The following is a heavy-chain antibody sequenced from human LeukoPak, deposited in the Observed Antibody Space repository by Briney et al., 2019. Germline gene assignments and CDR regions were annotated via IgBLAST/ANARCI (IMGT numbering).Heavy chain of an antibody. CDR1: GGSLSSSSYY. CDR3: ARVHAYYDFWSGYGNWFYR. CDR2: IYYSGST. D-gene: IGHD3-3*01. J-gene: IGHJ5*02. V-gene: IGHV4-39*01. Sequence: PSETLSLTCTVSGGSLSSSSYYWGWIRQPPGKGLEWIGSIYYSGSTYYNPSLKSRVTISVDTSKNQFSLKLSSVTAADTAVYYCARVHAYYDFWSGYGNWFYRWGQGTLVTVSS.